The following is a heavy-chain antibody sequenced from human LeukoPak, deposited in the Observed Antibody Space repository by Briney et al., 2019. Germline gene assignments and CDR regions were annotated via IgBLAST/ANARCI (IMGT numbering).Heavy chain of an antibody. CDR1: GGSFSGYY. CDR3: ARANSGSYPYGY. Sequence: SETLSLTCAVYGGSFSGYYWSWIRQPPGKGLEWIGEINHSGRTNYNPSLKSRVTISVDTSKNQFSLKLSSVTAADTAVYYCARANSGSYPYGYWGQGTLVTVSS. J-gene: IGHJ4*02. V-gene: IGHV4-34*01. D-gene: IGHD1-26*01. CDR2: INHSGRT.